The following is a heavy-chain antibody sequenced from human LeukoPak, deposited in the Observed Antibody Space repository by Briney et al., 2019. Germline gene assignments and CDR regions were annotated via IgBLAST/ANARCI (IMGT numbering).Heavy chain of an antibody. J-gene: IGHJ3*02. CDR3: ARRGGRMVARRGDAFDI. CDR1: GGSISSYY. D-gene: IGHD4/OR15-4a*01. CDR2: TYYSGST. Sequence: SETLSLTCTVSGGSISSYYWSWIRQPPGKGLEWIGYTYYSGSTNYNPSLKSRVTISVDTSKNQFSLKLSSVTAADTAVYYCARRGGRMVARRGDAFDIWGQGTMVTVSS. V-gene: IGHV4-59*08.